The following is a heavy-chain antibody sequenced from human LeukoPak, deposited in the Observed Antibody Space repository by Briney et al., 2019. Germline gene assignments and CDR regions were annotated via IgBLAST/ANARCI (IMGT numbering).Heavy chain of an antibody. J-gene: IGHJ6*04. D-gene: IGHD5-18*01. Sequence: GGSLRLSCAASGFIVSSNYMNWVRQAPGKGLEWVSVVDYSGNTYYADSVKGRFTISRHNSNNTLSLQMHSLTAEDTAVYYCARRGPDSSGLRMDVWGKGTTVTVSP. CDR2: VDYSGNT. CDR3: ARRGPDSSGLRMDV. CDR1: GFIVSSNY. V-gene: IGHV3-53*01.